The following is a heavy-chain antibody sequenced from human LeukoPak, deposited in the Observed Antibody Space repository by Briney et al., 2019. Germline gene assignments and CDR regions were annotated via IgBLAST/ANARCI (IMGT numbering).Heavy chain of an antibody. CDR2: IYYSGST. V-gene: IGHV4-4*02. CDR1: GGSISNTNW. D-gene: IGHD2-15*01. J-gene: IGHJ5*02. Sequence: SGTLSLTCGVSGGSISNTNWWTWFRQPPGKGLEWIGYIYYSGSTYYNPSLKSRVTISVDTSKNQFSLKLSSVTAADTAVYYCARVLLGYCSGGSCYSDWFDPWGQGTLVTVSS. CDR3: ARVLLGYCSGGSCYSDWFDP.